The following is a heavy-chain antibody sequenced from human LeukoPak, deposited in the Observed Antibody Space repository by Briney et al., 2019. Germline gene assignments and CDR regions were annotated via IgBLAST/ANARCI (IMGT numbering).Heavy chain of an antibody. CDR1: GGSISSYY. Sequence: SETLSLTCTVSGGSISSYYWSWIRQPPGKGLEWIGYIYYSGSTNYNPSLKSRVTIPVDTSKNQFSLKLSSVTAADTAVYYCARGFGMGRLDPWGQGTLVTVSS. J-gene: IGHJ5*02. V-gene: IGHV4-59*01. CDR2: IYYSGST. CDR3: ARGFGMGRLDP. D-gene: IGHD3-10*01.